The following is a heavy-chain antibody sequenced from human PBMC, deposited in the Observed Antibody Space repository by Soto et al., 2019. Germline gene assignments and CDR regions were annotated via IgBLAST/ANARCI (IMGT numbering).Heavy chain of an antibody. J-gene: IGHJ3*02. CDR1: GGTFSSYT. CDR2: IIPILGIA. D-gene: IGHD3-9*01. CDR3: ARAGAPYDILTGYYFDAFDI. V-gene: IGHV1-69*02. Sequence: SVKVSCKASGGTFSSYTISWVRQAPGQRLEWMGRIIPILGIANYAQKFQGRVTITADKSTSTAYMELSSLRSEDTAVYYCARAGAPYDILTGYYFDAFDIWGQGTMVTVSS.